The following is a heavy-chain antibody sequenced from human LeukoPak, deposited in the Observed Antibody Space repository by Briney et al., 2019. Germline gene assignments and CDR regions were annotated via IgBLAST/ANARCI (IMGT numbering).Heavy chain of an antibody. CDR1: GFTFSRYT. V-gene: IGHV3-15*01. Sequence: GGSLRLSCAASGFTFSRYTMNWVRQAPGKGLEWVGRVKSKTDGETTDYAAPVKGRFTISRDDSKNTLYLQMNSLKTEDTAVYYCIPMWAFHMWGQGTMVTVSS. CDR3: IPMWAFHM. CDR2: VKSKTDGETT. J-gene: IGHJ3*02. D-gene: IGHD2-21*01.